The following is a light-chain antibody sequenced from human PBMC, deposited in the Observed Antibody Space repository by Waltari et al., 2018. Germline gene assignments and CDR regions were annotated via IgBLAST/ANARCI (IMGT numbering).Light chain of an antibody. CDR3: SSHSSSATLV. Sequence: QSALTQPASVSGSPGQSITISCSGTSSDVGNSDPVSWYQQHPGKAPKLIIYDVSGWPAGVSYRFSGSKSGNMASLTISGLQAEDEADYYCSSHSSSATLVFGTGTTVTVL. CDR1: SSDVGNSDP. V-gene: IGLV2-14*03. CDR2: DVS. J-gene: IGLJ1*01.